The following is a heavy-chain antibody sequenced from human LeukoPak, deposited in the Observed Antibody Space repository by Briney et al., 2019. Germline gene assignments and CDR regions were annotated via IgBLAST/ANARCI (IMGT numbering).Heavy chain of an antibody. D-gene: IGHD3-10*01. J-gene: IGHJ6*03. CDR2: INSDGSST. V-gene: IGHV3-74*01. CDR1: GFPFSNYG. Sequence: GGSLRLSCAASGFPFSNYGMSWVRQAPGKGLVWVSRINSDGSSTSYADSVKGRFTISRDNAKNTLYLQMNSLRAEDTAVYYCARGTVLLWFGELSSDYYYMDVWGKGTTVTISS. CDR3: ARGTVLLWFGELSSDYYYMDV.